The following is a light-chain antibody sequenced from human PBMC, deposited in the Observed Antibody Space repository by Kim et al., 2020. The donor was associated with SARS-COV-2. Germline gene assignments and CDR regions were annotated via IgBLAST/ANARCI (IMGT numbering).Light chain of an antibody. V-gene: IGLV2-14*03. CDR3: SSYTTDSTLV. CDR2: DVN. Sequence: GPSVTLSCNGTSSDIGALNYVSWYQQHPGKPPKLVISDVNNRPSGVSDRFSGSKSDNTASLSIFGLQTEDEADYYCSSYTTDSTLVFGGGTKVTVL. CDR1: SSDIGALNY. J-gene: IGLJ1*01.